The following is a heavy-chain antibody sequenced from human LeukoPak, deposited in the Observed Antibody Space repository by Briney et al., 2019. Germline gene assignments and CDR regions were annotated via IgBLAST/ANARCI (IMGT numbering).Heavy chain of an antibody. CDR1: GFTFKKYW. CDR2: IKEDGSET. Sequence: PGESLRLSCAASGFTFKKYWMNWVRQVPGKGLECLANIKEDGSETYYADSVKGRFTISRDNPKNLLFLQINSLRVEDTAVYYCARDRPEWYMDVWGKGTTVTVSS. J-gene: IGHJ6*03. V-gene: IGHV3-7*01. CDR3: ARDRPEWYMDV. D-gene: IGHD2-8*01.